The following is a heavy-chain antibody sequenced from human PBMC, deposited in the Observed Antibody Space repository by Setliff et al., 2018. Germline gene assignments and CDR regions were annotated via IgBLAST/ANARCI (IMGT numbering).Heavy chain of an antibody. D-gene: IGHD1-1*01. CDR1: GDSMGDFY. J-gene: IGHJ4*01. Sequence: SETLSLTCSVSGDSMGDFYWSWIRQAPGKGLEWIGHISYVGYTVYKPSLQSRVTISADTSKKQLSLTLTSVTVADTAVYYCARAKYGTTTYFESWGPGTLVTVSS. CDR2: ISYVGYT. V-gene: IGHV4-59*01. CDR3: ARAKYGTTTYFES.